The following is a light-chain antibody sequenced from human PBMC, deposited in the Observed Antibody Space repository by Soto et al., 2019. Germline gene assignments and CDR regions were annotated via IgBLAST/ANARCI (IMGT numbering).Light chain of an antibody. Sequence: DIPMTQSPSTLPASLLDRVNITCRASQSIGDSLAWYQQKPGKAPYLLISDVSSLERGVPSRFSGSGSGTEFTLTISSMQPDDFATFYCQQYNGYSRTFGQGTKVDIK. V-gene: IGKV1-5*01. CDR1: QSIGDS. CDR3: QQYNGYSRT. CDR2: DVS. J-gene: IGKJ1*01.